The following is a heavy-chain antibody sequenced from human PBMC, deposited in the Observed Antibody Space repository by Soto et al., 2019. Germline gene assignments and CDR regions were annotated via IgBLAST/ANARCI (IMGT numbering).Heavy chain of an antibody. D-gene: IGHD6-6*01. V-gene: IGHV4-34*01. CDR2: INHSGST. CDR1: GGSFSGYY. Sequence: KPXATLSLTCAVYGGSFSGYYWSWIRQPPGKGLEWIGEINHSGSTNYNPSLKSRVTISVDTSKNQFSLKLSSVTAADTAVYYCARARRIAALYWFDPWGQGTLVTVSS. J-gene: IGHJ5*02. CDR3: ARARRIAALYWFDP.